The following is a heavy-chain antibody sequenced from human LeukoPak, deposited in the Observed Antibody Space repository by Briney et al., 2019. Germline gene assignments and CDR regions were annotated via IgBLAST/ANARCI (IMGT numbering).Heavy chain of an antibody. J-gene: IGHJ4*02. CDR2: ISDIGSI. CDR3: AGHHPRNTVDF. CDR1: GGSISSYY. Sequence: ASETLSLTCTVSGGSISSYYWSWIRQPPGKGLEWIAYISDIGSINYNPSLKSRVTISLDTSKNQFSLKLSSVTAADTAVYYCAGHHPRNTVDFWGQGTLVTVSS. D-gene: IGHD2/OR15-2a*01. V-gene: IGHV4-59*08.